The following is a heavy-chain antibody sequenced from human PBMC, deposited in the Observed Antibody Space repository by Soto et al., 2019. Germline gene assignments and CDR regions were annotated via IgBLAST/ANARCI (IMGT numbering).Heavy chain of an antibody. CDR3: ARDLYYYDSSGYYPPHWFDP. CDR1: GGTFSSYA. Sequence: QVQLVQSGAEVKKPGSSVKVSCKASGGTFSSYAISWVRQAPGQGLEWMGGIIPIFGTANYAQKFQGRVTITADESTSTAYMELSSLRSEDTAVYYCARDLYYYDSSGYYPPHWFDPWGQGTLVTVSS. J-gene: IGHJ5*02. D-gene: IGHD3-22*01. CDR2: IIPIFGTA. V-gene: IGHV1-69*01.